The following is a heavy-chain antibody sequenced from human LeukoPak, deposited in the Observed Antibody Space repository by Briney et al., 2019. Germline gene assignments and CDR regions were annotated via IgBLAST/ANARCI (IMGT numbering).Heavy chain of an antibody. J-gene: IGHJ3*02. CDR2: ISSSSSYI. CDR3: ASSYYDILTGPVDAFDI. CDR1: GFTFSSYS. Sequence: SGGSLRLSCAASGFTFSSYSMNCVRQAPGKGLEWVSSISSSSSYIYYADSVKGRFTISRDNAKNSLYLQMNSLRAEDTAVYYCASSYYDILTGPVDAFDIWGQGTMVTVSS. V-gene: IGHV3-21*01. D-gene: IGHD3-9*01.